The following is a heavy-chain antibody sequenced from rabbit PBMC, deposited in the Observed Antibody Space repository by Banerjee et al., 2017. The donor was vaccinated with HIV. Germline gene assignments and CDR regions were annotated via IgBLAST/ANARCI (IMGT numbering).Heavy chain of an antibody. Sequence: QSLEESGGDLVKPGTSLTLTCTASGFSFSSYYMCWVRQAPGKGLEWIACINTSTGNTVYASWAKGRFTISKTSSTTVTLQMTSLTAADTATYFCARDLAGVIGWNFNLWGQGTL. CDR1: GFSFSSYY. CDR3: ARDLAGVIGWNFNL. D-gene: IGHD4-1*01. CDR2: INTSTGNT. V-gene: IGHV1S40*01. J-gene: IGHJ4*01.